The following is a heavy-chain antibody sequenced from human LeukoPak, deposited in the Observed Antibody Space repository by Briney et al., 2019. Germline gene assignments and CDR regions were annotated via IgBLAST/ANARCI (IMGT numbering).Heavy chain of an antibody. CDR1: GFTFSSYA. CDR2: LTSSSTYI. CDR3: VRARLSQYSSGWYSAFFDY. V-gene: IGHV3-21*01. J-gene: IGHJ4*02. D-gene: IGHD6-19*01. Sequence: GGSLRLSCAASGFTFSSYAMSWVRQAPGKGLEWVSSLTSSSTYIYYADSVKGRFTISRDNARNSLYLQMNSLRAEDTAVYYCVRARLSQYSSGWYSAFFDYWGQGTLVTVSS.